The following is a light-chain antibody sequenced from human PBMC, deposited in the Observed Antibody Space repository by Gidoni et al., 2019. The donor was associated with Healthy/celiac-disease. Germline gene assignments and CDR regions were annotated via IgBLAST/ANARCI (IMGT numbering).Light chain of an antibody. Sequence: DIVMTQSPLSLPVTPGEPASISCRSSQSLLHSNGCNYLDWYLQKPGQSPQLLIYLGSNRASGVPDRFSGSGSGTDFTLKISRVEAEDVGVYYCMQALQTPRTFGQGTKVEIK. J-gene: IGKJ1*01. V-gene: IGKV2-28*01. CDR3: MQALQTPRT. CDR2: LGS. CDR1: QSLLHSNGCNY.